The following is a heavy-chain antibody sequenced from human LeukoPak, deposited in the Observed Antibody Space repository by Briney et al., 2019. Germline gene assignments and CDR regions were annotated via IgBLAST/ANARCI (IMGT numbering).Heavy chain of an antibody. CDR2: ISAYNGNT. D-gene: IGHD5-12*01. CDR3: ARDLKRGVATGMDV. V-gene: IGHV1-18*01. CDR1: GYTFTSYG. J-gene: IGHJ6*02. Sequence: GASVKVSCKASGYTFTSYGISWVRQAPGQGLEWMGWISAYNGNTNYAQKLQGRVTITTDTSTSTAYMELRSLRSDDTAVYYCARDLKRGVATGMDVWGQGTTVTVSS.